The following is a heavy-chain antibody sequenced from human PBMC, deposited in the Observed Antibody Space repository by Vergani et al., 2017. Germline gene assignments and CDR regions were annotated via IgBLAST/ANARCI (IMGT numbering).Heavy chain of an antibody. CDR2: INHSGST. D-gene: IGHD3-22*01. CDR1: GGSFSGYY. V-gene: IGHV4-34*01. Sequence: QVQLQQWGAGLLKPSETLSLTCAVYGGSFSGYYWSWIRQPPGKGLEWIGEINHSGSTNYNPSLQSRVTISVDTSKNQFSLKLSSVTAADTAVYYCAREIDSPTYYYYGMDVWGQGTTVTVSS. J-gene: IGHJ6*02. CDR3: AREIDSPTYYYYGMDV.